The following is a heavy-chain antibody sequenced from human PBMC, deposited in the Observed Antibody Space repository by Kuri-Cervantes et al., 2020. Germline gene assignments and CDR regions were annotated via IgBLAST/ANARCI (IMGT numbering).Heavy chain of an antibody. CDR2: IYYSGST. D-gene: IGHD6-19*01. V-gene: IGHV4-61*01. CDR3: ARTPAVAGIYQVHPSQIDY. Sequence: SETLSLTCAVYGGSVSSGPYYWSWIRQPPGKGLEWIGYIYYSGSTNYNPSLKSRVTISVDTSKNQFSLKLSSVTAADTAVYYCARTPAVAGIYQVHPSQIDYWGQGTLVTVSS. CDR1: GGSVSSGPYY. J-gene: IGHJ4*02.